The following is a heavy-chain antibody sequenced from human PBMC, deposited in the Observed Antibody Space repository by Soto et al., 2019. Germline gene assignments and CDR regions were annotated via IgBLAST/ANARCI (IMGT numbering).Heavy chain of an antibody. D-gene: IGHD2-8*01. CDR1: GGTFSSYA. CDR2: IIPIFGTA. J-gene: IGHJ6*02. CDR3: ARGMLGYCTNGVCYTSQDYYYGMDA. V-gene: IGHV1-69*13. Sequence: SVKVSCKASGGTFSSYAISWVRQAPGQGLEWMGGIIPIFGTANYAQKFQGRVTITADEPTSTAYMELSSLRSEDTAVYYCARGMLGYCTNGVCYTSQDYYYGMDAWGQGTTVTVSS.